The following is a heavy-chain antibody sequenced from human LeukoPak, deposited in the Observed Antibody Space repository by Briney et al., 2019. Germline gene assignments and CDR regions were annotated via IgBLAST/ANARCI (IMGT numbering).Heavy chain of an antibody. CDR1: GGSISSSNW. Sequence: SETLSLTCAVSGGSISSSNWWSWVRQPPGKGLEWIGEIYHSGSTNYNPSLKSRVTISVDKSKNQFSLKLSSVTAADTAVYYCARLKGEASVTERFDYWGQGTLVTVSS. CDR2: IYHSGST. J-gene: IGHJ4*02. CDR3: ARLKGEASVTERFDY. V-gene: IGHV4-4*02. D-gene: IGHD3-16*01.